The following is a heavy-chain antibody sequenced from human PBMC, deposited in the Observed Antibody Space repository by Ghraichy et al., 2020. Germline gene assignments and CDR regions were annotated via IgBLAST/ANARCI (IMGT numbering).Heavy chain of an antibody. D-gene: IGHD7-27*01. Sequence: GESLNISCKGSGYSFTSYWIGWVRQMPGKGLEWMGIIYPGDSDTRYSPSFQGQVTISADKSISTAYLQWSSLKASDTAMYYCARRTRLGSDYYYYYMDVWGKGTTVTVSS. V-gene: IGHV5-51*01. CDR2: IYPGDSDT. J-gene: IGHJ6*03. CDR3: ARRTRLGSDYYYYYMDV. CDR1: GYSFTSYW.